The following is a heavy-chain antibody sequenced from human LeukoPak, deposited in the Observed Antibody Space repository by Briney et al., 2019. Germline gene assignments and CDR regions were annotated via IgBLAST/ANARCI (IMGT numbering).Heavy chain of an antibody. J-gene: IGHJ4*02. Sequence: SGGSLRLSCAAFGFTFSSYGMHWVRQTPGKGLEWVAFIRHDGSYQQYADSVKGRFTASRDNSKDMVYLQMNSLRTEDTAVYYCAKNRDSSDYPRDFDFWGQGTLVTVSS. CDR2: IRHDGSYQ. D-gene: IGHD3-22*01. CDR3: AKNRDSSDYPRDFDF. CDR1: GFTFSSYG. V-gene: IGHV3-30*02.